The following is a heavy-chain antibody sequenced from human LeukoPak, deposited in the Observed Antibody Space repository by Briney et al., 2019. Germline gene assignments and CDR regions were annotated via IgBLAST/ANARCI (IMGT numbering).Heavy chain of an antibody. CDR3: ARAYGSGSPPNY. J-gene: IGHJ4*02. V-gene: IGHV4-59*01. CDR1: GGSLTGYF. D-gene: IGHD3-10*01. Sequence: SETLSLTCSVSGGSLTGYFWSWIRQPPGKGLEWIGYIYYSGSTNYNPSLKSRVTISVDTSKNQFSLKLSSVTAADTAVYYCARAYGSGSPPNYWGQGTLVTVSS. CDR2: IYYSGST.